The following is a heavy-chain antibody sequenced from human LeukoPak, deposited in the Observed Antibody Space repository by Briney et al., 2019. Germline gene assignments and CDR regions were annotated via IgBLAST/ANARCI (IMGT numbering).Heavy chain of an antibody. CDR3: ARVGDFWSGPNCRFDP. V-gene: IGHV3-23*01. Sequence: GGSLRLSCAASGFTFSSYAMSWVRQAPGKGLEWVSAISGSGGSTYYADSVKGRFTISRDNAKNTLYLQMNSLRAEDTAVYYCARVGDFWSGPNCRFDPWGQGTLVTVSS. CDR2: ISGSGGST. CDR1: GFTFSSYA. D-gene: IGHD3-3*01. J-gene: IGHJ5*02.